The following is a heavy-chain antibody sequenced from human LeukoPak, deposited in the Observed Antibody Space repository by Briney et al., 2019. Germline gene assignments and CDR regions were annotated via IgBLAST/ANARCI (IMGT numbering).Heavy chain of an antibody. CDR1: GFTFSTYW. CDR3: AREQNSGWSPFDY. CDR2: IKQDGSEK. D-gene: IGHD6-19*01. J-gene: IGHJ4*02. V-gene: IGHV3-7*01. Sequence: GGSLRLSCAASGFTFSTYWMSWVRQAPGNGLEWVANIKQDGSEKYYVDSVKGRFTISRDNAKNSLYLQMNSLRAEDTAVYYCAREQNSGWSPFDYWGQGALVTVSS.